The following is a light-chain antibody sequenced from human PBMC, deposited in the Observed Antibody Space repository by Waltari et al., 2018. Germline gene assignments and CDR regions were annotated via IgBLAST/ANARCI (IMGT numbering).Light chain of an antibody. Sequence: EIVLPQSPATLVLSPGERATLSSRASQSVNNYLAWYQQKPGQAPRLLIYDASSRATGIPARFSGNGSGTDFTLTISSLEAEDFAVYYCQQRSIRPPAYSFGQGTRLEIK. V-gene: IGKV3-11*01. CDR3: QQRSIRPPAYS. CDR2: DAS. CDR1: QSVNNY. J-gene: IGKJ2*03.